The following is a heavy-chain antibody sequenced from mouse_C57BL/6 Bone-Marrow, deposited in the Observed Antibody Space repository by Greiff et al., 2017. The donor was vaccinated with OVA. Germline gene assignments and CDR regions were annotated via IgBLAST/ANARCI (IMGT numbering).Heavy chain of an antibody. CDR2: IYPGSGTT. Sequence: QVQLKQPGAELVKPGASVKMSCTASGYTFTSYWITWVQQRPGQGLEWIGDIYPGSGTTNYTEKVKSQATLTVDTSSSTAYMQLSSLTSEDSAVYYCARDYGSLSWFAYWGQGTLVTVSA. V-gene: IGHV1-55*01. CDR3: ARDYGSLSWFAY. D-gene: IGHD1-1*01. CDR1: GYTFTSYW. J-gene: IGHJ3*01.